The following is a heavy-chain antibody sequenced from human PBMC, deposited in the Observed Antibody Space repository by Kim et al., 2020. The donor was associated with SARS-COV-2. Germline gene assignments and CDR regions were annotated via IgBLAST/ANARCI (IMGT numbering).Heavy chain of an antibody. CDR2: ISYDGSNK. V-gene: IGHV3-30*04. Sequence: GGSLRLSCAASGFTFSSYAMHWVRQAPGKGLEWVAVISYDGSNKYYADSVKGRFTISRDNSKNTLYLQMNSLRAEDTAVYYCARGWRYSTRPSPFDYWGQGTLVTVSS. CDR1: GFTFSSYA. CDR3: ARGWRYSTRPSPFDY. J-gene: IGHJ4*02. D-gene: IGHD6-13*01.